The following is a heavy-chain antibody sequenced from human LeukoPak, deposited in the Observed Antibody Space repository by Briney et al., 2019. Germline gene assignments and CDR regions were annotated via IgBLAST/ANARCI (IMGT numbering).Heavy chain of an antibody. CDR2: ISETGRST. Sequence: GGSLRLSCVASGFTFSTFAMNWVRQAPGKGLEWVSTISETGRSTYYADSVKGQFTISRDNSKNTLHLQMNSLRAEDTAVYYCAKDLISTSLYYFDYWGQGTLVTVSS. CDR1: GFTFSTFA. CDR3: AKDLISTSLYYFDY. D-gene: IGHD6-6*01. J-gene: IGHJ4*02. V-gene: IGHV3-23*01.